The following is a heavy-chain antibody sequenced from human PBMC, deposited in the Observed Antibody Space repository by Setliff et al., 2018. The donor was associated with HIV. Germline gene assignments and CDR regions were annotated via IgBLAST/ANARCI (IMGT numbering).Heavy chain of an antibody. V-gene: IGHV4-34*01. D-gene: IGHD3-22*01. CDR3: ASLPPLYDSSGYYFDY. Sequence: KTSETLSLTCAVYGGSFRGYYWSWIRQPPGKGLEWIGEINHSGSTNYNPSLKSRVTISVDTSKNQFSLKLSSVTAADTAVYYCASLPPLYDSSGYYFDYWGQGTLVTVSS. CDR2: INHSGST. CDR1: GGSFRGYY. J-gene: IGHJ4*02.